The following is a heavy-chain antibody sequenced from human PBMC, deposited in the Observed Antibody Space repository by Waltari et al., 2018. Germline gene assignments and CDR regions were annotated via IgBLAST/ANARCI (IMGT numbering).Heavy chain of an antibody. CDR3: AKDIQGYSYGEFDY. CDR1: GFTFDDYA. CDR2: ISWNSGSI. J-gene: IGHJ4*02. D-gene: IGHD5-18*01. Sequence: EVQLVESGGGLVQPGRSLRLSCAASGFTFDDYAMHWVRHAPGKGLEWVSGISWNSGSIGYADSVKGRFTISRDNAKNSLYLQMNSLRAEDTALYYCAKDIQGYSYGEFDYWGQGTLVTVSS. V-gene: IGHV3-9*01.